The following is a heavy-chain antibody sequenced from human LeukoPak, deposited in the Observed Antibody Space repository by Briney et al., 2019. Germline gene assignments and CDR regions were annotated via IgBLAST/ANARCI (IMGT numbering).Heavy chain of an antibody. CDR1: GFPFASYA. CDR3: AKGGYDYVEVGYFDY. V-gene: IGHV3-23*01. CDR2: IIGSVART. D-gene: IGHD5-12*01. Sequence: GGSLRLSCAASGFPFASYAMSWVRQTPGKGLEWVSHIIGSVARTFYADSVKGRFTISRDNTKNTLYLQMNSLRADDTAVYFCAKGGYDYVEVGYFDYWGQGTVVTVSS. J-gene: IGHJ4*02.